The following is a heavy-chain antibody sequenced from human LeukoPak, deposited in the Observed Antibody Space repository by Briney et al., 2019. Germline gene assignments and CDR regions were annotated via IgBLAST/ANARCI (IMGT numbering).Heavy chain of an antibody. CDR1: GYSFTSYW. J-gene: IGHJ4*02. D-gene: IGHD5-18*01. Sequence: GESLQISCKGSGYSFTSYWIGWVRQMPGKGLEWMGIIYPGDSDTRYSPSFQGQVTISADKSISTAYLQWSSLKASDTAMYYCAKAHVDTAMVTTPGFDYWGQGTLVTVSS. V-gene: IGHV5-51*01. CDR3: AKAHVDTAMVTTPGFDY. CDR2: IYPGDSDT.